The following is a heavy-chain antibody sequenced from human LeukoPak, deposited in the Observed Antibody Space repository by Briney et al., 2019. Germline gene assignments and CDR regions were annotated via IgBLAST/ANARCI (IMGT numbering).Heavy chain of an antibody. Sequence: GGSLRLSCAASGFTFSTYGMHWVRQAPGKGLEWVAVISYDGSNKYYADSVKGRFTISRDNSKNTLYLQMNSLRAEDTAVYYCAKDLGVVVPAASYWGQGTLVTVSS. CDR2: ISYDGSNK. V-gene: IGHV3-30*18. D-gene: IGHD2-2*01. J-gene: IGHJ4*02. CDR1: GFTFSTYG. CDR3: AKDLGVVVPAASY.